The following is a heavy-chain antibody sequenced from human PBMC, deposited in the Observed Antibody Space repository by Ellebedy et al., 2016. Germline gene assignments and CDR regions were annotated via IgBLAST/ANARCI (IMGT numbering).Heavy chain of an antibody. J-gene: IGHJ5*02. CDR1: GFTFTSSA. D-gene: IGHD3-3*01. CDR2: IVVGSGNT. CDR3: ARGDFWSGYYRPLANP. Sequence: SVKVSXKASGFTFTSSAVQWVRQARGQRLEWIGWIVVGSGNTNYAQKFQERVTITRDTSISTAYMELSRLRSDDTAVYYCARGDFWSGYYRPLANPWGQGTLVTVSS. V-gene: IGHV1-58*01.